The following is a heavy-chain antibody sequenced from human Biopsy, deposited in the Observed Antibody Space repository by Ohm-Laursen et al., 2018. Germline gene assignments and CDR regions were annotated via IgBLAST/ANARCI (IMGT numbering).Heavy chain of an antibody. V-gene: IGHV1-24*01. CDR3: AADINVWNVNY. Sequence: ASVKVSCKASGYTLTALSMHWVRQAPGRGLEWMGGFAPENGKTVYAQNFQARVSLTEDTSTDTDYMELRSLRSEDTAVYYCAADINVWNVNYWGQGTQVTVSS. D-gene: IGHD1-1*01. CDR1: GYTLTALS. J-gene: IGHJ4*02. CDR2: FAPENGKT.